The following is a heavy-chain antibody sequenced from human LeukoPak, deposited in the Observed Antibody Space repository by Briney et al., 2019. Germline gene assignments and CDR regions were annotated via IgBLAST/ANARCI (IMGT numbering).Heavy chain of an antibody. D-gene: IGHD2-2*01. CDR3: ARSHDIVVVPDERMYYFDY. V-gene: IGHV1-18*01. CDR1: GYTFTSYG. CDR2: ISAYNGNT. J-gene: IGHJ4*02. Sequence: ASVKVSCKASGYTFTSYGISWVRQAPGQGLEWMGWISAYNGNTNYAQNLQGRVTMTTDTSTSTAYMELRSLRSDDTAVYYCARSHDIVVVPDERMYYFDYWGQGTLVTVSS.